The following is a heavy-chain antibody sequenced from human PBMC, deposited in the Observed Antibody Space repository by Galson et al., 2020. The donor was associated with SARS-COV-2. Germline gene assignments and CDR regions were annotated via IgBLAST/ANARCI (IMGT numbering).Heavy chain of an antibody. D-gene: IGHD5-12*01. CDR2: ISSDGSIR. CDR3: AKSGVTTDD. Sequence: GESLKISCAASGFTFHNFGMHWVRQAPGKGLEWVAIISSDGSIRHHADSVKGRFTITRDNAKKTLFLQMNSLRHEDTAVYFCAKSGVTTDDWGQGTLVTVSS. J-gene: IGHJ4*02. CDR1: GFTFHNFG. V-gene: IGHV3-30*18.